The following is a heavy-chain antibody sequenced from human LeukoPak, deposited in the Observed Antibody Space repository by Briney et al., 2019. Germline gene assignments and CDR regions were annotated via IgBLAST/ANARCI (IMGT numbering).Heavy chain of an antibody. CDR1: GFTFSTYA. V-gene: IGHV3-23*01. CDR3: VTFYYDSSGSYVHY. Sequence: GGSLRLSCAASGFTFSTYAMSWVRQAPGKGLESVSAIRGSGGSTYYADSVKGRFTISRDDSKSTLYLQMNSLRAEDTAVYHCVTFYYDSSGSYVHYWGQGTLVTVSS. D-gene: IGHD3-22*01. CDR2: IRGSGGST. J-gene: IGHJ4*02.